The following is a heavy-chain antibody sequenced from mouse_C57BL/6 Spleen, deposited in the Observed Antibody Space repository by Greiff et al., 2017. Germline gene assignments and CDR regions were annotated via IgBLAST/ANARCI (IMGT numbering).Heavy chain of an antibody. CDR1: GYTFTSYD. CDR2: IYPRDGST. D-gene: IGHD2-1*01. CDR3: ARGIYYGKTWFAY. Sequence: VKLVESGPELVKPGASVKLSCKASGYTFTSYDINWVKQRPGQGLEWIGWIYPRDGSTKYNEKFKGKATLTVDTSSSTAYMELHSLTSEDSAVYFCARGIYYGKTWFAYWGQGTLVTVSA. J-gene: IGHJ3*01. V-gene: IGHV1-85*01.